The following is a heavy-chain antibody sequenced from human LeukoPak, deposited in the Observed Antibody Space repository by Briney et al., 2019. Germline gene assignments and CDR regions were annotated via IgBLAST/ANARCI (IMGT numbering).Heavy chain of an antibody. CDR1: GLTFSGSG. J-gene: IGHJ5*02. CDR3: ARGTSYNWNDGWFDP. D-gene: IGHD1-20*01. Sequence: GGSLRLSCAASGLTFSGSGMHWVRQAPGKVLEWVAFIRNDGTNKYYAESVKGRFTISRDNYKNTLYLQMNSLRGEHTAVYYCARGTSYNWNDGWFDPWGNGILVTVSS. V-gene: IGHV3-30*02. CDR2: IRNDGTNK.